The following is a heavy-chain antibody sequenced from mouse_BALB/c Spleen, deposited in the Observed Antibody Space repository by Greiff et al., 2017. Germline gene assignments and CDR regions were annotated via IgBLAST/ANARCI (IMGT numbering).Heavy chain of an antibody. CDR1: GYSITSDYA. CDR3: ARWDDYEYFDV. J-gene: IGHJ1*01. CDR2: ISYSGST. Sequence: EVKLEESGPGLVKPSQSLSLTCTVTGYSITSDYAWNWIRQFPGNKLEWMGYISYSGSTSYNPSLKSRISITRDTSKNQFFLQLNSVTTEDTATYYCARWDDYEYFDVWGAGTTVTVSS. D-gene: IGHD2-4*01. V-gene: IGHV3-2*02.